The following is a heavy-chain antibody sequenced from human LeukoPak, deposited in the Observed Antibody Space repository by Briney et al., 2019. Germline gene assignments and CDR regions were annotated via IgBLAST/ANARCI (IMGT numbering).Heavy chain of an antibody. D-gene: IGHD4-17*01. Sequence: SETLSLTCAVSGGSISSGHSSWNWFRQPPGKGLEWIGYIYHSGSTYNPSLKSRVTISVDTSKNQFSLKLSSVTAADTAVYYCARGNYGDYYFDYWGQGTLVTVSS. CDR1: GGSISSGHSS. CDR3: ARGNYGDYYFDY. J-gene: IGHJ4*02. V-gene: IGHV4-30-2*01. CDR2: IYHSGST.